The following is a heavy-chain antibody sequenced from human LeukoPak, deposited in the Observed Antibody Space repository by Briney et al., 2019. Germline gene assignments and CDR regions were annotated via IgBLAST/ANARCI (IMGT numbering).Heavy chain of an antibody. Sequence: PSETLSLTCTVSGASISNYYWSWIRQPPGKGLEWIGHIFYSGSTNYNPSLKSRVTISVDTSKNHFSLKLSSVTAADTAVYYCARESGYNFYWGQEPWSPSPQ. D-gene: IGHD5-24*01. V-gene: IGHV4-59*01. CDR3: ARESGYNFY. CDR2: IFYSGST. CDR1: GASISNYY. J-gene: IGHJ4*01.